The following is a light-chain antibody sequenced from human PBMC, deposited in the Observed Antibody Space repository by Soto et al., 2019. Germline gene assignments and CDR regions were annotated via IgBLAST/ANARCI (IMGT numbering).Light chain of an antibody. CDR2: DVS. J-gene: IGKJ1*01. CDR3: LQRSNWSWT. V-gene: IGKV3-11*01. CDR1: QRVSSY. Sequence: EIVLTQSPGTLSLSPGEIATVSCRASQRVSSYLAWYQQKPGQAPRLLIYDVSNRATGIPARFSGSGSGTDFTLTISSLEPEDFAVYYCLQRSNWSWTFGQGTKVDIK.